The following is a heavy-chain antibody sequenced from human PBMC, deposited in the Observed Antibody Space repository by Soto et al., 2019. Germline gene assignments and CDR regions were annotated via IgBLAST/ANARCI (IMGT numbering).Heavy chain of an antibody. J-gene: IGHJ5*02. V-gene: IGHV4-59*01. D-gene: IGHD3-3*01. CDR2: IYYSGGT. Sequence: PSETLSLTCTVSGGSISSYYWSWIRQPPGKGLEWIGYIYYSGGTNYNPSLKSRVTISVDTSKNQFSLKLSSVTAADTAVYYCARDRRYDFSRGGFDPWGQGTLVTVSS. CDR1: GGSISSYY. CDR3: ARDRRYDFSRGGFDP.